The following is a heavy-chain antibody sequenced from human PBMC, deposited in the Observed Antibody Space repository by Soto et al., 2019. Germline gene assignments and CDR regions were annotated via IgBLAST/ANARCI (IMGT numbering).Heavy chain of an antibody. CDR3: ARGRRMATINHFDS. D-gene: IGHD5-12*01. CDR2: IYYSGST. CDR1: GGSISSYY. V-gene: IGHV4-59*12. J-gene: IGHJ4*02. Sequence: SETLSLTCTVSGGSISSYYWSWIRQPPGKGLEWIGYIYYSGSTNYNPSLKSRVTISVDTSKNQFSLKLNSVTAADTAVYYCARGRRMATINHFDSLGQGNLVTVS.